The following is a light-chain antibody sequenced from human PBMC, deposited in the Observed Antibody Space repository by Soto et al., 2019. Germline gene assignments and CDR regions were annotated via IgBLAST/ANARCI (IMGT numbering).Light chain of an antibody. J-gene: IGKJ5*01. Sequence: EIVMTQSPVTLSASPGESATLSCRASQSVDNYLAWYQQKPGQPPKLLIYWASTRESGVPDRFSGSGSGKDFTLTISSLQAEDVAVYYCQQYYSTLPITFGQGTRLEIK. CDR1: QSVDNY. CDR3: QQYYSTLPIT. V-gene: IGKV4-1*01. CDR2: WAS.